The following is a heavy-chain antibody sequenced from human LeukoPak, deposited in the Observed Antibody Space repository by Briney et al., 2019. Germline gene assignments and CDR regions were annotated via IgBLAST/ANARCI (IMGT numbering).Heavy chain of an antibody. CDR1: GFTFSSYE. CDR3: AGESHSGYDYIPLAFDY. CDR2: ISSSGSTI. D-gene: IGHD5-12*01. V-gene: IGHV3-48*03. Sequence: PGGSLRLSCAASGFTFSSYEMNWVRQAPGKGLEWVSYISSSGSTIYYADSVKGRFTISRDNAKNSLYLQMNSLRAEDTAVYYCAGESHSGYDYIPLAFDYWGQGTLVTVSS. J-gene: IGHJ4*02.